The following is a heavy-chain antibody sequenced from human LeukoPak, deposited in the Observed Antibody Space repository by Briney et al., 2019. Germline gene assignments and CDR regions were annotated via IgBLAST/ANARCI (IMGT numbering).Heavy chain of an antibody. V-gene: IGHV3-74*01. Sequence: HPGGSLRLSCAASGFTFSSYWMHWVRHAPGKGLVWGSRINSDGSSTSYADSVKGRFTISRDNAKNTLYLQMNSLRAEDTAVYYCAREQPYCGGDCPFDYWGQGTLVTVSS. CDR1: GFTFSSYW. CDR2: INSDGSST. J-gene: IGHJ4*02. D-gene: IGHD2-21*02. CDR3: AREQPYCGGDCPFDY.